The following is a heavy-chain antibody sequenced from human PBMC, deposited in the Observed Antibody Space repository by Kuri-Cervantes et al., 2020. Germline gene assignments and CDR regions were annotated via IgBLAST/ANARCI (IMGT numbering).Heavy chain of an antibody. J-gene: IGHJ4*02. V-gene: IGHV4-30-2*01. CDR1: GGSISSGGYS. CDR2: IYHSGST. D-gene: IGHD3-22*01. CDR3: ARHSTTYYYDSSGIGSLIENYYFDH. Sequence: SETLSLTCAVSGGSISSGGYSWSWIRQPPGKGLEWIGYIYHSGSTYYNPSLKSRVTISVDRSKNQFSLKLSSVTAADTAVYYCARHSTTYYYDSSGIGSLIENYYFDHWGQGTLVTVSS.